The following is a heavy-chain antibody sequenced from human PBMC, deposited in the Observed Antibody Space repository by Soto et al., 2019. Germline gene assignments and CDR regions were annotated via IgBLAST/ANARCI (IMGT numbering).Heavy chain of an antibody. CDR3: AFLVNGVGDPRDIHYF. V-gene: IGHV4-39*01. Sequence: SEALSVRYTVSGGSTSRSTYYWGWLRQPPGKGLEWIGSIYYSGSTYYNPSLKSRVTISVDTSKNQFSLKLSSVTAADTAVYYCAFLVNGVGDPRDIHYF. CDR1: GGSTSRSTYY. D-gene: IGHD3-3*01. J-gene: IGHJ1*01. CDR2: IYYSGST.